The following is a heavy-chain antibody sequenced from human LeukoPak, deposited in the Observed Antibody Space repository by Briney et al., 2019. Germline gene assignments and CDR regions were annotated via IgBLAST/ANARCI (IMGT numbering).Heavy chain of an antibody. Sequence: SVKVSCKASGGTFSSYAISWVRQAPGQGLEWMGGIIPIFGTANYAQKFQGRVTITADESTNTAYMELSSLRSEDTAVYYCARPYSSSSYYYRMDVWGQGTTVTVSS. CDR3: ARPYSSSSYYYRMDV. D-gene: IGHD6-6*01. J-gene: IGHJ6*02. CDR1: GGTFSSYA. CDR2: IIPIFGTA. V-gene: IGHV1-69*01.